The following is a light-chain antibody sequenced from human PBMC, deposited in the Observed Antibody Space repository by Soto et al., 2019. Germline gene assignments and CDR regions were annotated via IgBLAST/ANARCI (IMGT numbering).Light chain of an antibody. CDR1: QSVSNN. V-gene: IGKV3D-15*01. Sequence: EIVMTQSPATLSVSLGERVTLSCRASQSVSNNYLAWYQQETGQAPRLLIYGASNRATGIPDRVSGSGSGTDFTLTIRSLQSEDFAVYYCQRYNNWRTFGQGTKVDI. J-gene: IGKJ1*01. CDR3: QRYNNWRT. CDR2: GAS.